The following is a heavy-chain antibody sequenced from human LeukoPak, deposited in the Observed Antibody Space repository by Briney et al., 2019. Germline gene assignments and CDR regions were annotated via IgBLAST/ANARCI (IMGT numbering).Heavy chain of an antibody. D-gene: IGHD2-8*02. Sequence: MTGGSLRLSCAASGFTFSRYSMNWVRQAPGKGLEWVSSISTSSSYIYYGDSVKGRFTISRDNAKNTLSLQMNSLRAEDTAIYYCATYRQVLLPFEAWGQGTLVTVSS. CDR3: ATYRQVLLPFEA. J-gene: IGHJ5*02. CDR1: GFTFSRYS. V-gene: IGHV3-21*04. CDR2: ISTSSSYI.